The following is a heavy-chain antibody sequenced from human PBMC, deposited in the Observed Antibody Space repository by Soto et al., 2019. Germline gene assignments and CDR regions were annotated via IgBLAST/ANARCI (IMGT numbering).Heavy chain of an antibody. Sequence: GGSLRLSCAASGFTCSSYAMSWVRQAPGKGLEWVSAISSSGGTTYYAESVKGRFTFSRDNSKNTLYLQMNSLRAEDTAVYYCAKTANGWFTAFDIWGQGTMVTGSS. CDR2: ISSSGGTT. V-gene: IGHV3-23*01. D-gene: IGHD6-19*01. CDR3: AKTANGWFTAFDI. J-gene: IGHJ3*02. CDR1: GFTCSSYA.